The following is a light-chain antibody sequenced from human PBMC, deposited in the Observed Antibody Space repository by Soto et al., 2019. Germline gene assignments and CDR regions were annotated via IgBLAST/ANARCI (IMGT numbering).Light chain of an antibody. CDR3: QQSYSPPLT. V-gene: IGKV1-39*01. CDR1: HSITIY. J-gene: IGKJ1*01. Sequence: DIQLTQSPDSLSASVGDTVTITCRASHSITIYLNWYXXXXXXVPXXLILAAXSLQSGAPSRFSGSVSGTDSTLTISSLQPEDFATYYCQQSYSPPLTFGQGTKVDIK. CDR2: AAX.